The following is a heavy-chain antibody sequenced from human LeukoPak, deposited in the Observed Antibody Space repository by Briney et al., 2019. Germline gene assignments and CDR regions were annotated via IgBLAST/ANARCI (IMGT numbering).Heavy chain of an antibody. CDR3: AATAAAGTNYYYYGMDV. J-gene: IGHJ6*02. Sequence: SVKVSCKASGGTFSSYAISWVRQAPGQGLEWMGRIIPILGIANYAQKFQGRVTITADKSTSTAYMELSSLRSEDTAVYYCAATAAAGTNYYYYGMDVWGQGTTVTVSS. D-gene: IGHD6-13*01. CDR1: GGTFSSYA. CDR2: IIPILGIA. V-gene: IGHV1-69*04.